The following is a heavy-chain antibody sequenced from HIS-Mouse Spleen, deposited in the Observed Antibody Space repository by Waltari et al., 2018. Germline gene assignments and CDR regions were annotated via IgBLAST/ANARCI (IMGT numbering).Heavy chain of an antibody. Sequence: QVQLQQWGAGLLKPSETLSLTCAVYGGSFSGYYWSWIRQPPGKGLEWIGEINHSGSTNYNPSLKGRVTISVDPSKNQFSLKLSSVTAADTAVYYCARGICSGGSCYNDAFDIWGQGTMVTVSS. CDR3: ARGICSGGSCYNDAFDI. D-gene: IGHD2-15*01. V-gene: IGHV4-34*01. J-gene: IGHJ3*02. CDR2: INHSGST. CDR1: GGSFSGYY.